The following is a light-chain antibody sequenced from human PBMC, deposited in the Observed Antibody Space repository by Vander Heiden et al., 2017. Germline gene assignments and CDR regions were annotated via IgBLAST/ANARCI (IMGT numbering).Light chain of an antibody. CDR2: DND. J-gene: IGLJ3*02. Sequence: TQPPSVSLAPGLTARVTCGGNNIGSKSVHWYRQKPGQAPVLVVYDNDDRPSGIPERFSGSNSGNTATLTISRVEVGDEADYHCQVWDNDSDHVVFGGGTELTVL. V-gene: IGLV3-21*02. CDR1: NIGSKS. CDR3: QVWDNDSDHVV.